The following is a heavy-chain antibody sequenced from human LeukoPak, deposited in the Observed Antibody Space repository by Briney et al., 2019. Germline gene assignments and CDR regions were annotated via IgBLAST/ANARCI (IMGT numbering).Heavy chain of an antibody. CDR3: ARSAGYSYNYGENAFDI. Sequence: ASVKVSCKASGYTFTNYGISWVRQAPGLGLEWMGWISAYNGRTNSAQRLQGRVSLTTDTSTNTAYMELRSLRSDDTAVYYCARSAGYSYNYGENAFDIWGQGTMVTVSS. J-gene: IGHJ3*02. D-gene: IGHD5-18*01. CDR1: GYTFTNYG. CDR2: ISAYNGRT. V-gene: IGHV1-18*01.